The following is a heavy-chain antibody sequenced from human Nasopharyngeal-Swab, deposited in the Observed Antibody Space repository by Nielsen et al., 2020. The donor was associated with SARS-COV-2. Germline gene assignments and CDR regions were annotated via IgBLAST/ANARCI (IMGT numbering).Heavy chain of an antibody. CDR2: IYYSGST. V-gene: IGHV4-31*11. CDR3: ARAMIVVVINAFDI. Sequence: SETLSLTCAVSGGSISSGGYYWSWIRQHPGKGLEWIGYIYYSGSTYYNPSLKSRVTISVDTSKNQFSLKLSSVTAADTAVYYCARAMIVVVINAFDIWGQGIMVTVSS. D-gene: IGHD3-22*01. CDR1: GGSISSGGYY. J-gene: IGHJ3*02.